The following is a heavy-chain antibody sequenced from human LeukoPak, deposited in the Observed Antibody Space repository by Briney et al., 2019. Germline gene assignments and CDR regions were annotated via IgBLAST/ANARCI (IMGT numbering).Heavy chain of an antibody. J-gene: IGHJ6*04. CDR3: ARATYYDILTGYLYYYYGMDV. V-gene: IGHV1-69*06. CDR1: GGTFSSYA. Sequence: SVKVSCKASGGTFSSYAISWVRQAPGQGPEWMGGIIPIFGTANYAQKFQGRVTITADKSTSTAYMELSSLRSEDTAVYYCARATYYDILTGYLYYYYGMDVWGKGTTVTVSS. CDR2: IIPIFGTA. D-gene: IGHD3-9*01.